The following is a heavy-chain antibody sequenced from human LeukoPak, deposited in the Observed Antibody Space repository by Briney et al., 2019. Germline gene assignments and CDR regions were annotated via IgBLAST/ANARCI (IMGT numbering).Heavy chain of an antibody. CDR3: ARDRYYDSSGYSGY. CDR1: GYTFTSYG. Sequence: ASVKVSCKASGYTFTSYGISWVRQAPGQGLEGMGWFSAYNGNTNYAQKLQGRVTMTTDTSTSTAYMELRSLRSDDTAVYYCARDRYYDSSGYSGYWGQGTLVTVSS. CDR2: FSAYNGNT. J-gene: IGHJ4*02. V-gene: IGHV1-18*01. D-gene: IGHD3-22*01.